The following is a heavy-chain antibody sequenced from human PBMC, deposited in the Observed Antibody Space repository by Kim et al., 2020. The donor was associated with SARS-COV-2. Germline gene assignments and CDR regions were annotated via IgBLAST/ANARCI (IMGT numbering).Heavy chain of an antibody. Sequence: GGSLRLSCAASGFTVSSNYMSWVRQAPGKGLEWVSVIYSGGSTYYADSVKGRFTISRDNSKNTLYLQMNSLRAEDTAVYYCARVSPDYDFWSGYHGAFDIWGQGTMVTVSS. V-gene: IGHV3-53*01. CDR1: GFTVSSNY. J-gene: IGHJ3*02. CDR3: ARVSPDYDFWSGYHGAFDI. D-gene: IGHD3-3*01. CDR2: IYSGGST.